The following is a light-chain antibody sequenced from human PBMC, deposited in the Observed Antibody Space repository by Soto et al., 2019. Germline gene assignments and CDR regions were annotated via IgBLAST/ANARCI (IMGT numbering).Light chain of an antibody. CDR3: QQYNSYSRT. CDR1: QSISSW. Sequence: DIQMTHSPSTLSASVVDRVTITCRSSQSISSWLAWYQQKPGKAPKLLIYDASSLESGVPSRFSGSGSGTEFTLTISSLQPDDFATYYCQQYNSYSRTFGQGTKVDIK. J-gene: IGKJ1*01. V-gene: IGKV1-5*01. CDR2: DAS.